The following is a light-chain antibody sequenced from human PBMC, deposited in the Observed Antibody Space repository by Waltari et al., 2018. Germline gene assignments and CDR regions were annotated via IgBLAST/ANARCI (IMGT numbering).Light chain of an antibody. CDR3: HQYNTYWWT. CDR1: QSISRW. Sequence: DIQMTQSPSTLSASVGDRVTITCRASQSISRWLAWNQQKPGKAPKLLIYKASSVESGVPSRFSGSGSGTEFTLTISSLQPDDFATYVCHQYNTYWWTFGQGTKVEIK. J-gene: IGKJ1*01. CDR2: KAS. V-gene: IGKV1-5*03.